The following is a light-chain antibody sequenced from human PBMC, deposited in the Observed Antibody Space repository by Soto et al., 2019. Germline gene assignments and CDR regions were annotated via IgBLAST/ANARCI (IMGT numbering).Light chain of an antibody. CDR1: QSVSSSY. CDR2: GAS. J-gene: IGKJ1*01. Sequence: EIVLTQSPGTLSLSPGETATLSCRASQSVSSSYLAWYQQKPGQAPRLLIYGASSRATGIPDRFSGSGSGTDFTLIISRLEPEDFAVYYCQLYGSSPRTFGQGTKVEIK. V-gene: IGKV3-20*01. CDR3: QLYGSSPRT.